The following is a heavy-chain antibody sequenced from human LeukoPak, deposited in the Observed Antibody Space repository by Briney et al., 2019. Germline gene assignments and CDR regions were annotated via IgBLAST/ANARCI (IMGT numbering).Heavy chain of an antibody. J-gene: IGHJ4*02. CDR2: ISSANTYI. V-gene: IGHV3-21*01. CDR1: GFTFSSSN. Sequence: GGSLRLSCAASGFTFSSSNKNWVRQAPGKGLEWVSSISSANTYIYYADSLEGRFTISRDNAENSLYLQMNSLRAEDTAVYYCARDIGSHASGFDYWGQGTLVTVSS. CDR3: ARDIGSHASGFDY. D-gene: IGHD3-10*01.